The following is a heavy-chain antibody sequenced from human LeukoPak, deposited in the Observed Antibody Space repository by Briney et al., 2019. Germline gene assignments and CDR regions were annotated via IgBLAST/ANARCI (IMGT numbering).Heavy chain of an antibody. D-gene: IGHD4-23*01. CDR3: ASPSGIRSGGNWKGAFDI. CDR1: GGTFSSYA. J-gene: IGHJ3*02. CDR2: TIPIFGTA. Sequence: SVKVSCKASGGTFSSYAIDWVRQAPGQGLEWMGGTIPIFGTANYAQNFQGRVTITADKSTSTAYMELSSLRFEDTAIYYCASPSGIRSGGNWKGAFDIWGQGKMVTVSS. V-gene: IGHV1-69*06.